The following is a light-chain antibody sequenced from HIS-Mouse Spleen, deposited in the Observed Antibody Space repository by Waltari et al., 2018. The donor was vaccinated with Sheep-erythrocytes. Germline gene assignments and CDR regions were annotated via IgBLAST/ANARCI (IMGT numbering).Light chain of an antibody. J-gene: IGLJ3*02. V-gene: IGLV2-23*01. CDR3: CSYAGSSTPWV. CDR2: EGS. CDR1: SSDVGGYNL. Sequence: QSALTQPASVSGSPGQSITISCTGTSSDVGGYNLVSWYQQHTGKAPKLMIYEGSNRPSGVSNRFSGSKSGNTASLTISGLQAEDEADYYCCSYAGSSTPWVFGGGTKLTVL.